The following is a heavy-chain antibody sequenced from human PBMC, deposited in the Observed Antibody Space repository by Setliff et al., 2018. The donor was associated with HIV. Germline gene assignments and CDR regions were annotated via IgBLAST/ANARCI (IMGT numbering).Heavy chain of an antibody. Sequence: ASVKVSCKASGYNFSSNGISWVRRAPGQGLEWMGWISSYNGYTKYAQKVQDRVTMTKDTSTSTAYMELRSLRSDDTAVYYCARVSRSGWFFDWWGQG. J-gene: IGHJ4*02. V-gene: IGHV1-18*01. CDR1: GYNFSSNG. CDR2: ISSYNGYT. D-gene: IGHD6-19*01. CDR3: ARVSRSGWFFDW.